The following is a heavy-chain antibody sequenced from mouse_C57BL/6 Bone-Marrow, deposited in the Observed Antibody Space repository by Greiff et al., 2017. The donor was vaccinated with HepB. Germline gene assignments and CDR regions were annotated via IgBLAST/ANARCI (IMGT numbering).Heavy chain of an antibody. V-gene: IGHV1-64*01. D-gene: IGHD2-3*01. CDR1: GYTFTSYW. J-gene: IGHJ4*01. Sequence: QVQLQQPGAELVKPGASVKLSCTASGYTFTSYWMHWVKQRPGQGLEWIGMIHPNSGSTNYNEKFKSKATLTVDKSSSTAYMQLRSLTSEDSAVYYCAREGYDPFYAMDYWGQGTSVTVSS. CDR3: AREGYDPFYAMDY. CDR2: IHPNSGST.